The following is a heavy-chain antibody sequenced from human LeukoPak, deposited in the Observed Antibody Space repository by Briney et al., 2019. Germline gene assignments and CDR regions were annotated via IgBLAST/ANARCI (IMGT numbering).Heavy chain of an antibody. CDR2: ISSSSSYI. J-gene: IGHJ4*02. V-gene: IGHV3-21*01. Sequence: PGGSLRLPCAASGFTFSSYSMNWVRQAPGKGLEWVSSISSSSSYIYYADSVKGRFTISRDNAKNSLYLQMNSLRAEDTAVYYCASPIFGVVPASFVDYWGQGTLVTVSS. CDR1: GFTFSSYS. CDR3: ASPIFGVVPASFVDY. D-gene: IGHD3-3*01.